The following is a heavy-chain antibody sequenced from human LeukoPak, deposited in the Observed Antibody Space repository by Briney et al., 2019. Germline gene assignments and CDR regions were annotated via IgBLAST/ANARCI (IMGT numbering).Heavy chain of an antibody. D-gene: IGHD5/OR15-5a*01. CDR1: GFTFSSYA. CDR3: ARERTAVSDY. V-gene: IGHV3-48*03. Sequence: GGSLRLSCAASGFTFSSYAFNWVRQAPGKGLEWVSFISNSGTATHYADPVKGRFSISRDSARNSVYLQMNSLRVEDTAVYYCARERTAVSDYWGQGTLVTVSS. CDR2: ISNSGTAT. J-gene: IGHJ4*02.